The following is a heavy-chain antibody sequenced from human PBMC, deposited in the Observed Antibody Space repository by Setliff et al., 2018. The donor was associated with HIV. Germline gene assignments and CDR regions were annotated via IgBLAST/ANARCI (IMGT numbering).Heavy chain of an antibody. CDR1: DVSINRTDHY. D-gene: IGHD2-21*01. V-gene: IGHV4-39*01. J-gene: IGHJ5*02. CDR3: ARVPVAGANWFDP. CDR2: VSQSGST. Sequence: SQTLSLTCSVSDVSINRTDHYWGWIRQSPGKRLEWIGSVSQSGSTYYNPSLKSRITISVDRSKNLFSLKLISVTAADQGVYYCARVPVAGANWFDPWGLGTLGTSPQ.